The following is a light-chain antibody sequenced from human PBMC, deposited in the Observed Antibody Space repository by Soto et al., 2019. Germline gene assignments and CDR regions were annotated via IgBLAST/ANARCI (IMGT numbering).Light chain of an antibody. Sequence: EIVLTQSPATLSLSPGERATLSCRASQSVSSYLAWYQQKPGQAPSLLIYDASNRATGIPARFSGSGSGTDFSLTISSLEPEDFAVYYCQQRSNWPRGTFGQGTKVEMK. V-gene: IGKV3-11*01. J-gene: IGKJ1*01. CDR1: QSVSSY. CDR2: DAS. CDR3: QQRSNWPRGT.